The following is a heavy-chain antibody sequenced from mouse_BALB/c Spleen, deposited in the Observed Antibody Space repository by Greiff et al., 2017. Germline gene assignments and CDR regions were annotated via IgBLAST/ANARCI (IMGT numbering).Heavy chain of an antibody. CDR1: GFSLTGYG. CDR3: ARVHYYGYNFDY. J-gene: IGHJ2*01. CDR2: IWGDGST. V-gene: IGHV2-6-7*01. D-gene: IGHD1-2*01. Sequence: QVQLQQSGPGLVAPSQSLSITCTVSGFSLTGYGVNWVRQPPGKGLEWLGMIWGDGSTDYNSALKSRLSISKDNSKSQVFLKMNSLQTDDTARYYCARVHYYGYNFDYWGQGTTLTVSS.